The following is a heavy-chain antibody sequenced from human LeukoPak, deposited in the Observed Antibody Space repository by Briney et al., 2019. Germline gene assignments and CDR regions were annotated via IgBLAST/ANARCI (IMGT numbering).Heavy chain of an antibody. V-gene: IGHV4-4*02. CDR3: ARGIAVAGTYDY. Sequence: SGTLSLTCAVSGGSISSNNWWGWVRQPPGKGLEWIGYIYYSGSTYYNPSLKSRVTISVDTSKNQFSLKLSSVTAADTAVYYCARGIAVAGTYDYWGQGTLVTVSS. CDR2: IYYSGST. J-gene: IGHJ4*02. CDR1: GGSISSNNW. D-gene: IGHD6-19*01.